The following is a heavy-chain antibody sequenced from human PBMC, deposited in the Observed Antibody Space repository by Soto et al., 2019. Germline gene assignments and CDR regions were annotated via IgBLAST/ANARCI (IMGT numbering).Heavy chain of an antibody. CDR1: GASITSYY. CDR2: IHYSGST. V-gene: IGHV4-59*12. CDR3: ARLDYYYYLDV. Sequence: TSETLSLTCTVSGASITSYYWSWIRQSSGKGLEWIGYIHYSGSTNYNPSLESRVTMSIDTSESQFSLRLRSVTAADTAVYYCARLDYYYYLDVWGKGTAVTVSS. J-gene: IGHJ6*03.